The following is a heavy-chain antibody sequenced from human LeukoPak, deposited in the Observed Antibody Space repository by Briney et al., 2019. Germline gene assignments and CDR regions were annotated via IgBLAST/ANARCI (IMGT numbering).Heavy chain of an antibody. CDR2: IYYSGNT. V-gene: IGHV4-59*01. Sequence: SETLSLTCTVSGGSISSYYWTWLRQPPGKGLEWIGYIYYSGNTNHNPSLTSRVTISVDTSKNQFSLKLSSVTAADTAVYYCASSDSSGYYDNWGQGTLVTVSS. J-gene: IGHJ4*02. D-gene: IGHD3-22*01. CDR1: GGSISSYY. CDR3: ASSDSSGYYDN.